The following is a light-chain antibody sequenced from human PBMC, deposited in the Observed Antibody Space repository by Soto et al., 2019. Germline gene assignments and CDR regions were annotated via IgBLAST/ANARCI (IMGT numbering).Light chain of an antibody. CDR2: DVS. CDR1: QNISSY. V-gene: IGKV3-11*01. J-gene: IGKJ1*01. Sequence: IVLTQSPATLSLSPGERATLSCKASQNISSYLIWYQQKPGQAPRLLMYDVSNRATGIPARFSGSGSGTDFTLTISSLEPEDLAVYYCQQRSNWPRTFGQGTKVEIK. CDR3: QQRSNWPRT.